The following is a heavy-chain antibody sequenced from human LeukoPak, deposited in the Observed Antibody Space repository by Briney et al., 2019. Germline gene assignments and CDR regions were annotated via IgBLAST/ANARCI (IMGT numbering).Heavy chain of an antibody. J-gene: IGHJ6*02. CDR1: GFTVSSNY. CDR3: ARAGYYYYGMDV. Sequence: GGSLRLSCAASGFTVSSNYMSWVRQAPGKGLEWVSVIYSGGSTYYADSVKGRFTISRDNSKNTLYLQMNSLRAEDTAVCYCARAGYYYYGMDVWGQGTTVTVSS. V-gene: IGHV3-53*01. CDR2: IYSGGST. D-gene: IGHD1-14*01.